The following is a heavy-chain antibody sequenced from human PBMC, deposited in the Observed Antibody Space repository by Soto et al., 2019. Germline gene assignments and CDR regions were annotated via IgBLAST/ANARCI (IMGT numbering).Heavy chain of an antibody. Sequence: PGGSLRLSCAASEFSFSDYGMHWVRQAPGKGLEWLSVISHDGSKIYYADSVKGRFTISGDNSKNTVYLQMDSLRAEDTAMYFCARDVGLDSDDFFAYWGQGTQVTVSS. CDR1: EFSFSDYG. J-gene: IGHJ4*02. CDR3: ARDVGLDSDDFFAY. D-gene: IGHD3-9*01. CDR2: ISHDGSKI. V-gene: IGHV3-30*03.